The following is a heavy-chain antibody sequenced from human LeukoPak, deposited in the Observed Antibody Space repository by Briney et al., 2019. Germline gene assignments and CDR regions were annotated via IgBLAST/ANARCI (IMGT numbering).Heavy chain of an antibody. D-gene: IGHD3-3*01. Sequence: SETLSLTCTVSGGSISSSSYYWGWIRQPPGKGLEWIGSIYYSGSTCYNPSLKSRVTISVDTSKNQFSLKLSSVTAAGTAVYYCARHVGDFWSGYAAINWFDPWGQGTLVTVSS. CDR3: ARHVGDFWSGYAAINWFDP. J-gene: IGHJ5*02. CDR1: GGSISSSSYY. CDR2: IYYSGST. V-gene: IGHV4-39*01.